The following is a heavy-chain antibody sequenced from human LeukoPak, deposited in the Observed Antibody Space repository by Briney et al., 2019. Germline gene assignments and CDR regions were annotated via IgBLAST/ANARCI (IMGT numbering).Heavy chain of an antibody. CDR1: GFTYSSYA. Sequence: PGGSLRLSCAASGFTYSSYAMHWVRQAPGKGLEWVAVISYDGSNNYYADSVKGRFTISRDNSKNTLYLQMNSLRAEDTAVYYCASGRLRSLCPDPWGQGTLVTVSS. CDR3: ASGRLRSLCPDP. CDR2: ISYDGSNN. J-gene: IGHJ5*02. V-gene: IGHV3-30-3*01. D-gene: IGHD2-21*01.